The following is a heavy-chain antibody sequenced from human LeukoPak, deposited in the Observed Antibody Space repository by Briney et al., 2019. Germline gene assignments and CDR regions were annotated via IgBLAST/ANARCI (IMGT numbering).Heavy chain of an antibody. CDR2: ISSSSSYI. CDR3: ARDQGYGDSVNWFDP. D-gene: IGHD4-17*01. V-gene: IGHV3-21*01. J-gene: IGHJ5*02. Sequence: GGSLRLPCAASGFTFSSYSMNWVRQAPGKGLEWVSSISSSSSYIYYADSVKGRFTISRDNAKNSLYLQMNSLRAEDTAVYYCARDQGYGDSVNWFDPWGQGTLVTVSS. CDR1: GFTFSSYS.